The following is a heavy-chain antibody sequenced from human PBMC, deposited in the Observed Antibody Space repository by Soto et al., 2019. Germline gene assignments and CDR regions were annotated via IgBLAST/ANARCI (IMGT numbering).Heavy chain of an antibody. D-gene: IGHD2-15*01. V-gene: IGHV1-3*01. CDR2: INAGNGNT. CDR1: GYTFTSYA. Sequence: ASVKVSCKASGYTFTSYAMHWVRQAPGQRLEWMGWINAGNGNTKYSQKFQGRVTITRDTSASTAYMELSSLRSEDTAVYYCARDAVVVVAVPLRYYYYMDVWGKGTTVTVSS. J-gene: IGHJ6*03. CDR3: ARDAVVVVAVPLRYYYYMDV.